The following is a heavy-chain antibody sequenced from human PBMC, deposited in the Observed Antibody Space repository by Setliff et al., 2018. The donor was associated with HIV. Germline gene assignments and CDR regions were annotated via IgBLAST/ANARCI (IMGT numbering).Heavy chain of an antibody. CDR2: MHTSGNT. J-gene: IGHJ4*02. Sequence: PSETLSLTCTSSGDSISGYYWRWIRQPAGKGLEWVGRMHTSGNTNYNPSLKSRVTMSVDTSKNQFSLRLSSVTAADTAVYYCARDQKGYSYGYFDSWGQGTLVTVS. D-gene: IGHD5-18*01. CDR1: GDSISGYY. CDR3: ARDQKGYSYGYFDS. V-gene: IGHV4-4*07.